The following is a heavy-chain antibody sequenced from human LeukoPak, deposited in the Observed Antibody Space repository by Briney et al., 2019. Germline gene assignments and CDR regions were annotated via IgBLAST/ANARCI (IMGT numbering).Heavy chain of an antibody. Sequence: GGSLRLSCAASGFTFSSYSMNWVRQAPGKGLEWVSSISSSSSYIYYADSVKGRFTISRDNAKNSLYLQMNSLRAEATAVYYCARDLESFDWLPDYWGQGTLVTVSS. V-gene: IGHV3-21*01. CDR2: ISSSSSYI. CDR3: ARDLESFDWLPDY. D-gene: IGHD3-9*01. CDR1: GFTFSSYS. J-gene: IGHJ4*02.